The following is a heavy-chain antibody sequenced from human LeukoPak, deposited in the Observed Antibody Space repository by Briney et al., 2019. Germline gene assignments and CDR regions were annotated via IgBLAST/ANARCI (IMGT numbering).Heavy chain of an antibody. D-gene: IGHD3-10*01. CDR2: IIPMFGTA. CDR1: GNTLTELS. Sequence: SVKVSCKGSGNTLTELSMHWVRQAPGQGLEWMGGIIPMFGTANYAEKFQGRVTITADKSTRTAYMELSSLRSEDTAVYYCARAAPFYGSGSYAGSWFDPWGQGTLVTVSS. J-gene: IGHJ5*02. CDR3: ARAAPFYGSGSYAGSWFDP. V-gene: IGHV1-69*06.